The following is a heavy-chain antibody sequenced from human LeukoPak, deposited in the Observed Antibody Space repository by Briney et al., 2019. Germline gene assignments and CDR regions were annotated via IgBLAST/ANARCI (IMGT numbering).Heavy chain of an antibody. CDR1: GDSVSTNSAA. CDR2: TYYRSKWYN. Sequence: SQTLSLTCAISGDSVSTNSAAWNWIRQSPSRGLEWLGRTYYRSKWYNDYAVSVKSRITINADTSRNQFSLQLNSVTAADTAVYYCARADFWSGLFDYWGQGTLVTVSS. V-gene: IGHV6-1*01. J-gene: IGHJ4*02. CDR3: ARADFWSGLFDY. D-gene: IGHD3-3*01.